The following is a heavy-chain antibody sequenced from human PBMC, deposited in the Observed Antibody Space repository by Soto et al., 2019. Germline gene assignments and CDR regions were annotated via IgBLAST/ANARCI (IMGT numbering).Heavy chain of an antibody. CDR2: IDPSDSYT. J-gene: IGHJ6*02. V-gene: IGHV5-10-1*01. CDR3: ARHYYYYYGMDV. CDR1: GYSFTSYW. Sequence: GESLKISCKGSGYSFTSYWISWVRQMPGKGLEWMGRIDPSDSYTNYSPSFQGHVTISADKPISTAYLQWSSLKASDTAMYYCARHYYYYYGMDVWGQGTTVTVSS.